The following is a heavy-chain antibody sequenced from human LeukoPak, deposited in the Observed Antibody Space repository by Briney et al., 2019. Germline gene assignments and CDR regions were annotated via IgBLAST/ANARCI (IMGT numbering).Heavy chain of an antibody. Sequence: PSETLSLTCAVYGGSFSGYYWSWIRQPPGEGLEWIGEINHSGSTNYNPSLKSRVTISVDTSKNQFSLKLSSVTAADTAVYYCAGGTGYTPRVAFDIWGQGTMVTVSS. J-gene: IGHJ3*02. CDR3: AGGTGYTPRVAFDI. V-gene: IGHV4-34*01. CDR2: INHSGST. D-gene: IGHD3-9*01. CDR1: GGSFSGYY.